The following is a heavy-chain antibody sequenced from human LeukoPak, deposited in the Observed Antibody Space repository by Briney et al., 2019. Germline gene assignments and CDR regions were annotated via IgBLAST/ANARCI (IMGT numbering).Heavy chain of an antibody. D-gene: IGHD5-24*01. CDR3: AKEGRSLQTY. CDR1: GFMFSSNW. V-gene: IGHV3-7*03. J-gene: IGHJ4*02. Sequence: GGSLRLSCAASGFMFSSNWMSWVRLAPGKGLEWVANIKEDGTETYYVDSVKGQFTISRDNAKNSLYLQMNSLRVEDTAVYYCAKEGRSLQTYWGQGTLVTVSS. CDR2: IKEDGTET.